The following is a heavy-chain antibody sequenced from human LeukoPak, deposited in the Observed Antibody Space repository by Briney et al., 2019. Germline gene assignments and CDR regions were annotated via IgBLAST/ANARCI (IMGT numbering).Heavy chain of an antibody. CDR2: ISRSGGST. CDR3: AKDVVSGASGNYYDYYGMDV. J-gene: IGHJ6*02. V-gene: IGHV3-23*01. CDR1: GFTFSNYA. D-gene: IGHD3-10*01. Sequence: GGSLRLSCAASGFTFSNYAMSWVRQAPGKGLEWVSAISRSGGSTYYADSVKGRYTISRDNSKNTLYLQMNSLRAEDTAVYSCAKDVVSGASGNYYDYYGMDVWGQGNTVTVSS.